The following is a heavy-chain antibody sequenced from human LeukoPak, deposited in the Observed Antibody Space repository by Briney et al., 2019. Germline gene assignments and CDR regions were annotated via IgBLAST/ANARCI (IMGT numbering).Heavy chain of an antibody. J-gene: IGHJ4*02. V-gene: IGHV4-38-2*02. CDR2: IYHTGTT. CDR1: GYSISSGYY. Sequence: PSETLSLTCTVSGYSISSGYYWAWIRQPPGKGLEWIANIYHTGTTYYNPSLKSRVTISVDTSKNQFSLKLSSVTAADTAVYYCARVNYYDRGWDYFNYWGQGTLVTVSS. CDR3: ARVNYYDRGWDYFNY. D-gene: IGHD3-22*01.